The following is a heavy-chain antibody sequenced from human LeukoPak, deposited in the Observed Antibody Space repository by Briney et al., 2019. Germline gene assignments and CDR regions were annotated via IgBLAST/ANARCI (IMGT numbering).Heavy chain of an antibody. CDR2: IIPIFGTA. CDR1: GGTFSSYA. V-gene: IGHV1-69*13. D-gene: IGHD3-22*01. CDR3: ARTYYYDRPYYMDV. Sequence: ASVKVSCKASGGTFSSYAISWVRQAPGQGLEWMGGIIPIFGTANYAQKFQGRVTITADESTSTAYMELSSLRSEDTAVYYCARTYYYDRPYYMDVWGKGTTVTISS. J-gene: IGHJ6*03.